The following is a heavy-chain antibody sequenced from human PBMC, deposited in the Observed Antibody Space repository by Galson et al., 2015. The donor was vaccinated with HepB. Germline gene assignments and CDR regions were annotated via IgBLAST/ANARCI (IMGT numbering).Heavy chain of an antibody. D-gene: IGHD1-26*01. CDR1: GFTFSSYA. J-gene: IGHJ3*02. V-gene: IGHV3-23*01. CDR2: ISGSGGST. Sequence: SLRLSCAASGFTFSSYAMSWVRQAPGKGLEWVSAISGSGGSTYYADSVKGRFTISRDNSKNTLYLQMNSLRAEDTAVYYCAKGRWEEGAFDIWGQGTMVTVSS. CDR3: AKGRWEEGAFDI.